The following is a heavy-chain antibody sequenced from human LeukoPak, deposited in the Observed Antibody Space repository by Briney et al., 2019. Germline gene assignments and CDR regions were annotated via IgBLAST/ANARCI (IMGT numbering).Heavy chain of an antibody. J-gene: IGHJ4*02. V-gene: IGHV3-30*04. CDR2: ISYDGSNR. CDR1: GFTFSSYA. D-gene: IGHD5-12*01. CDR3: ARDKGGYDGSDY. Sequence: PGGSLRLSCAASGFTFSSYAMHWVRQAPGKGLEWVAVISYDGSNRYYADSVKGRFTISRDNSKNTLYLQMNSLRAEDTAVYYCARDKGGYDGSDYWGQGTLVTVSS.